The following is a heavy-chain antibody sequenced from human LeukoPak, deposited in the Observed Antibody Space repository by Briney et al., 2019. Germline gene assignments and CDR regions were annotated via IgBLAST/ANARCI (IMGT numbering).Heavy chain of an antibody. CDR1: GGSISSYY. V-gene: IGHV4-4*07. Sequence: SETLSLTCTVSGGSISSYYWSWIRQPAGKGLEWIGRIYTSGSTNYNPSLKSRVTMSVDTSKNQFSLKLSSVTAADTAVYYCARDRPLGYCSSTSCYSGFDPWGQGTLVTVSS. J-gene: IGHJ5*02. CDR2: IYTSGST. D-gene: IGHD2-2*02. CDR3: ARDRPLGYCSSTSCYSGFDP.